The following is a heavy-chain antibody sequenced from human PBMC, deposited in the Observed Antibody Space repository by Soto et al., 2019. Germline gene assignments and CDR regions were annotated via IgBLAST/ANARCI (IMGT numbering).Heavy chain of an antibody. Sequence: GSLRLSRAASGFTFSRYAMSRARQAPGKVLEWVSIINSVDCSYYADSVKGRFNIYRDNSKNSVYLHMNSLRDEDKAVYYCAKDYSTVTTDPLRVGLYDYWGRVARGVVAS. CDR2: INSVDCS. CDR1: GFTFSRYA. CDR3: AKDYSTVTTDPLRVGLYDY. D-gene: IGHD4-17*01. V-gene: IGHV3-23*01. J-gene: IGHJ4*02.